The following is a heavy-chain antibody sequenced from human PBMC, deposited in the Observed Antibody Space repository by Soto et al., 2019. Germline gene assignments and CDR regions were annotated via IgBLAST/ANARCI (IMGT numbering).Heavy chain of an antibody. Sequence: PSETLSLTCAVYGGSFSGYYWSWIRQPPGKGLEWIGEINHSGSTNYNPSLKSRVTISVDTSKNQFSLKLSPVTAADTAVYYCARGRLLSRSSRFDPWGQGTLVTVSS. CDR1: GGSFSGYY. D-gene: IGHD2-21*02. V-gene: IGHV4-34*01. J-gene: IGHJ5*02. CDR3: ARGRLLSRSSRFDP. CDR2: INHSGST.